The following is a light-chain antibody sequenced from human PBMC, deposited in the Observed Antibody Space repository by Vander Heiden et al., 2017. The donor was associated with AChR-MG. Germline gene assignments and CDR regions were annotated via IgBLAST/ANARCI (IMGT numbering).Light chain of an antibody. CDR3: RQALQTPHT. V-gene: IGKV2-28*01. Sequence: DIVMTQSPLSLPVTPGEPASISCRSSQSLLHSNGYNYLDWYLQKPGQSPQLLIYLGSTRASGVPDRFSGSGSGTDFTLKISRVEAEDVGVYYCRQALQTPHTFGHGTKVDIK. CDR2: LGS. CDR1: QSLLHSNGYNY. J-gene: IGKJ3*01.